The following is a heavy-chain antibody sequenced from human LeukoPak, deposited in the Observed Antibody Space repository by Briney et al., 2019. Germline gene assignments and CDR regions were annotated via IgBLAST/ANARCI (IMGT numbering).Heavy chain of an antibody. CDR2: IYSGGST. CDR3: ARDLYGSGKDVRYYYYYGMDV. J-gene: IGHJ6*02. D-gene: IGHD3-10*01. CDR1: GFTVSSNY. Sequence: GGSLRLSCAASGFTVSSNYMSWVRQAPGKGLEWVSVIYSGGSTYYADSVKGRFTISRDNSKNTLYLQMNSLRVEDTAVYYCARDLYGSGKDVRYYYYYGMDVWGQGTTVTVSS. V-gene: IGHV3-66*01.